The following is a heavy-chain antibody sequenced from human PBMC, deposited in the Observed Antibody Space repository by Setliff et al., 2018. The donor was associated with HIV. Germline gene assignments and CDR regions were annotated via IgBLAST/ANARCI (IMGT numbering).Heavy chain of an antibody. V-gene: IGHV1-2*02. CDR3: ARDGPGAAHFDY. CDR2: INPNSDGT. CDR1: GYIFTGHY. J-gene: IGHJ4*02. D-gene: IGHD3-10*01. Sequence: ASVKVSCKASGYIFTGHYMHWVRQAPGQGLEWMGWINPNSDGTNYAPKFQGRVTMTRDTSIDTDYMDLSGLRSDDTAIYYCARDGPGAAHFDYWGQGTLVTVSS.